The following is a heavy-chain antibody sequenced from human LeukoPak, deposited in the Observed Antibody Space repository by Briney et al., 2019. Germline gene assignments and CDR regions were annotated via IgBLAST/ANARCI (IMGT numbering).Heavy chain of an antibody. D-gene: IGHD6-13*01. Sequence: ASVKVSCKASGGTFSSYAISWVRQAPGQGLEWMGGIIPIFGTANYAQKFQGRVTITADESTSTAYMELRSLRSDDPAVYSCAVGRGSRALSGYWGQGTLVTVSS. CDR1: GGTFSSYA. CDR3: AVGRGSRALSGY. CDR2: IIPIFGTA. J-gene: IGHJ4*02. V-gene: IGHV1-69*13.